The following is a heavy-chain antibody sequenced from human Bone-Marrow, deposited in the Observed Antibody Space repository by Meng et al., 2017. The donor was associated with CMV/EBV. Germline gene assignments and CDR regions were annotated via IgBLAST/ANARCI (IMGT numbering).Heavy chain of an antibody. Sequence: GESLKISCAASGFTFSSYAMSWVRQAPGKGLEWVAVISYDGSNKYYADSVKGRFTISRDNSKNTLYLQMNSLRAEDTAVYYCAGLVVSWYQLLYGFDWYFDLWGRGTLVTVSS. CDR1: GFTFSSYA. CDR3: AGLVVSWYQLLYGFDWYFDL. J-gene: IGHJ2*01. D-gene: IGHD2-2*02. CDR2: ISYDGSNK. V-gene: IGHV3-30-3*01.